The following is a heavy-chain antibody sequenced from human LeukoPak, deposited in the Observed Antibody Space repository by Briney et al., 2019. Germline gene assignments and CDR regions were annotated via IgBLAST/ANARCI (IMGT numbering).Heavy chain of an antibody. J-gene: IGHJ5*02. Sequence: GRSLRLSCAASGFTFSSYWMSWVRQAPGKGLEWVANIKQDGSEKYYVDSVKGRFTISRDNAKNSLYLQMNSLRAEDTAVYYCARDSRSAYNWAEFDPWGQGTLVTVSS. CDR1: GFTFSSYW. CDR2: IKQDGSEK. D-gene: IGHD1-1*01. CDR3: ARDSRSAYNWAEFDP. V-gene: IGHV3-7*01.